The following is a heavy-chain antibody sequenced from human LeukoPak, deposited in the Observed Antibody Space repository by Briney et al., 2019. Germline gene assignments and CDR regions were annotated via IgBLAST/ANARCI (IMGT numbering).Heavy chain of an antibody. CDR3: ARSLYYGSGETSPDFDY. CDR1: GGSISSGDYY. D-gene: IGHD3-10*01. V-gene: IGHV4-30-4*01. J-gene: IGHJ4*01. Sequence: PSQTLSLTCTVSGGSISSGDYYWSWIRQPPGKGLEWIGYIYYSGSTYYNPSLKSRVTISVDTSKNQFSLKLSSVTAADTAVYYCARSLYYGSGETSPDFDYLGQGTLVTVSS. CDR2: IYYSGST.